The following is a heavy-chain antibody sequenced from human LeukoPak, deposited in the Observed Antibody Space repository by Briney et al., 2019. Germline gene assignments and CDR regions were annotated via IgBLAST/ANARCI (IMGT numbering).Heavy chain of an antibody. V-gene: IGHV3-23*01. CDR1: GFTFSSFA. CDR2: FDGNGPNT. CDR3: AKPRTTGLGWAQFDY. J-gene: IGHJ4*02. D-gene: IGHD2-8*02. Sequence: PGGSLRLSCTASGFTFSSFAMTWVRQAPGKGLEWVSGFDGNGPNTYYADSVMGRWTISRDNSRNTLYLEMNSLRPEDTAIYYCAKPRTTGLGWAQFDYWGQGSLVTVSS.